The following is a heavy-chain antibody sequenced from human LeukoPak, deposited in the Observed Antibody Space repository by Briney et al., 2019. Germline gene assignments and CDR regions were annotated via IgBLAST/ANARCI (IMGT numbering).Heavy chain of an antibody. CDR1: GFTFTNAW. CDR2: MKSKTDGGTT. D-gene: IGHD2-21*02. V-gene: IGHV3-15*01. CDR3: PTVLALRDY. J-gene: IGHJ4*02. Sequence: GRSLRLSWAASGFTFTNAWMSWVRQAPGKGLECVGRMKSKTDGGTTDYAAPMKGRFKIPRDDSKNTLYLQLNSLKTDKTAVYYCPTVLALRDYWGQGTLVSVCS.